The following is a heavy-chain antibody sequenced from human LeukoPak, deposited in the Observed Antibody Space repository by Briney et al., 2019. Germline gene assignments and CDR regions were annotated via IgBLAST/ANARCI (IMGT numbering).Heavy chain of an antibody. J-gene: IGHJ4*02. Sequence: GGSLRLSCAASGFTFSSYWMSWVRQAPGKGLEWISVIYSGGSTHYADSVKGRFTISRDNSKNTVFLQMNTLRAEDTAVYYCAKEEQQFDYFDYWGQGTLVTVSS. D-gene: IGHD6-6*01. V-gene: IGHV3-53*01. CDR1: GFTFSSYW. CDR3: AKEEQQFDYFDY. CDR2: IYSGGST.